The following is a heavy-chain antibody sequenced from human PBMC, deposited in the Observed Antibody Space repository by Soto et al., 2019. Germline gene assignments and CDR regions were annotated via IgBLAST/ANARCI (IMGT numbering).Heavy chain of an antibody. J-gene: IGHJ5*02. CDR3: TRHKEAWLRLGGNWFDP. D-gene: IGHD5-12*01. V-gene: IGHV3-73*01. CDR1: GFTFSGSA. CDR2: IRGKANSYAT. Sequence: PGGSLRLSCAASGFTFSGSAMHWVRQASGKGLEWVGRIRGKANSYATAYAASVKGRFTISRDDSKNTAYLQMNSLKTEDTAVYYCTRHKEAWLRLGGNWFDPWGQGTLVTVSS.